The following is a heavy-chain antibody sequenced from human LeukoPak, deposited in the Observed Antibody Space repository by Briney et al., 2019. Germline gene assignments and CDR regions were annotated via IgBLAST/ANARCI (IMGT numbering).Heavy chain of an antibody. V-gene: IGHV1-46*01. Sequence: ASVKVSCKASGYTFTSYYMHWVRQAPGQGLEWMGIINPSGGSTSYAQKFQGRVTMTRDTSTSTVYMELSSLRSEDTAVYYCARDLAHDSRGYYYGMDVWGQGTTVTVSS. J-gene: IGHJ6*02. D-gene: IGHD3-22*01. CDR1: GYTFTSYY. CDR2: INPSGGST. CDR3: ARDLAHDSRGYYYGMDV.